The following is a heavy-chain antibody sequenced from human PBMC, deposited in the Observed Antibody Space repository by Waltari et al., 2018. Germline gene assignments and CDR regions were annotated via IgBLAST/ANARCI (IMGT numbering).Heavy chain of an antibody. Sequence: QVQLVQSGAEVKKPGASVKVSCKASGYTFTSYDINWVRHATGQGLEWIGSIYHSGSTYYNPSLKSRVTISADTSKNQFSLKLSSVTAADTAVYYCVGGSGSLDPYWFDPWGQGTLVTVSS. V-gene: IGHV4-38-2*02. CDR2: IYHSGST. CDR1: GYTFTSYDI. J-gene: IGHJ5*02. CDR3: VGGSGSLDPYWFDP. D-gene: IGHD3-10*01.